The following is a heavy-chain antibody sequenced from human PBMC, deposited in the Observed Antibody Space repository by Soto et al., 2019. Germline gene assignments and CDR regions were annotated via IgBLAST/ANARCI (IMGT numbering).Heavy chain of an antibody. CDR2: ISNTGST. CDR3: AKVNVVVVAATFEYEYYFDY. J-gene: IGHJ4*02. V-gene: IGHV3-53*01. Sequence: PGGSLRLSCVGSGFTVSNNYMSWVRHAPGRGLEWVSAISNTGSTYYAGSVKGRSTISRDSSTNTLYLEVNSLRADDTAVYYCAKVNVVVVAATFEYEYYFDYWGQGTLVTVSS. D-gene: IGHD2-15*01. CDR1: GFTVSNNY.